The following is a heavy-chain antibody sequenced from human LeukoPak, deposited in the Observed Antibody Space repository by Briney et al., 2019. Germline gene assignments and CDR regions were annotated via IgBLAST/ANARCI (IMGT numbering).Heavy chain of an antibody. Sequence: PGGSLRLSCAASGFTFISYWMSWVRQAPGKGLEWVANIKQDGSEKYYVDSVKGRFTISRDNAKNSLYLQMNSLRAEDTAVYYCARISSYIVVVPAARPYYMDVWGKGTTVTVSS. CDR2: IKQDGSEK. V-gene: IGHV3-7*01. J-gene: IGHJ6*03. D-gene: IGHD2-2*01. CDR3: ARISSYIVVVPAARPYYMDV. CDR1: GFTFISYW.